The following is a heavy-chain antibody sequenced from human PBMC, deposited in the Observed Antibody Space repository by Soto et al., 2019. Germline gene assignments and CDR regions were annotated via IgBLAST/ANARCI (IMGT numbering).Heavy chain of an antibody. J-gene: IGHJ6*02. CDR2: IIPIFGTA. Sequence: SVKVSCKASGGPFSSYAISWVRQAPGQGLEWMGGIIPIFGTANYAQKFQGRVTITADKSTSTAYMELRSLRSEDTAVYYCARDPTYDFWSGYPAGDYYYGMDVWGQGTTVTVSS. CDR1: GGPFSSYA. V-gene: IGHV1-69*06. CDR3: ARDPTYDFWSGYPAGDYYYGMDV. D-gene: IGHD3-3*01.